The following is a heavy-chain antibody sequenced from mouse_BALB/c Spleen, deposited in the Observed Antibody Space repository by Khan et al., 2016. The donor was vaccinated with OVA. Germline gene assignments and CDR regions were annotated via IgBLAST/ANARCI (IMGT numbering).Heavy chain of an antibody. Sequence: QIQLVQSGPELKKPGETVKISCKASGYTFTNYGMTWVKQAPGKGLKWMGWINTYTGEPTYADDFKGRFAFSLETSATTASLQINNLKNEDTATYFCAKVDNYWYVDVWGAGTTVTVSS. V-gene: IGHV9-3-1*01. D-gene: IGHD1-3*01. CDR3: AKVDNYWYVDV. CDR1: GYTFTNYG. CDR2: INTYTGEP. J-gene: IGHJ1*01.